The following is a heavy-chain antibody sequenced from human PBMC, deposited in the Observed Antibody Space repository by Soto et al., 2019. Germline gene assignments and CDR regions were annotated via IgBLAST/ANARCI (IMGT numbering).Heavy chain of an antibody. Sequence: SETLSLTCAVYGGSFSGYYWSWIRQPPGKGLEWIGEINHSGSTNYNPSLQSRVTMSVDTSKNQFSLRLSSVTAADTAVYFCAREDDGGDRDYYGLDVWGQGTTVTVSS. D-gene: IGHD2-21*02. V-gene: IGHV4-34*01. CDR1: GGSFSGYY. CDR3: AREDDGGDRDYYGLDV. J-gene: IGHJ6*02. CDR2: INHSGST.